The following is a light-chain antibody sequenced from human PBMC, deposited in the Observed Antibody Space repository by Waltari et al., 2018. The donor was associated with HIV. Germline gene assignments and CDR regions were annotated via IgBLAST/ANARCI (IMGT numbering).Light chain of an antibody. J-gene: IGKJ4*01. Sequence: VMTQSPATLSLSPGEIATLSCRASQSLTTNLAWYQQKPGQAPRLLIYSASTRATGIPARFSGSGSGTEYTLTISSLQSEDFAIYYCQQYNNWPLTFGGGTKVEIK. V-gene: IGKV3-15*01. CDR2: SAS. CDR3: QQYNNWPLT. CDR1: QSLTTN.